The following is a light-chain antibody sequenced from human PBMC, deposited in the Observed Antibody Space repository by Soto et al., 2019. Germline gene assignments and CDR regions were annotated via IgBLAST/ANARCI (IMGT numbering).Light chain of an antibody. V-gene: IGKV1-12*01. Sequence: DIQMTQSPSSVTASVGDRVTISCPASQGISSWLAWYQQKPGKALKLLIYAAASLQSGDPSRYSGSGSGTDFTLAISNLQPEDFATYYCQQANSFPLTFGGGTKVEIK. J-gene: IGKJ4*01. CDR1: QGISSW. CDR2: AAA. CDR3: QQANSFPLT.